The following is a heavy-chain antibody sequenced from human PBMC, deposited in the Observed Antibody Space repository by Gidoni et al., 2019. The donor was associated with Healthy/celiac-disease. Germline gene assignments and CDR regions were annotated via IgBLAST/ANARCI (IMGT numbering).Heavy chain of an antibody. D-gene: IGHD4-17*01. CDR1: GSTFDDYA. CDR2: ISWNSGSI. J-gene: IGHJ5*02. CDR3: AKASRDYGDLRFDP. Sequence: EVQLVESGWGLVQPGRSLILSCAASGSTFDDYAMPWVRQAPGKGLEWVSGISWNSGSIGYADSVKGRFTISRDNAKNSLYLQMNSLRAEDTALYYCAKASRDYGDLRFDPWGQGTLVTVSS. V-gene: IGHV3-9*01.